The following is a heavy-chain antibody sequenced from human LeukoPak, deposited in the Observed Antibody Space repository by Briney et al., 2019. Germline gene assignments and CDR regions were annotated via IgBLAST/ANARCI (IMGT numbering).Heavy chain of an antibody. J-gene: IGHJ4*02. CDR2: ISWNSGSI. D-gene: IGHD3-10*01. CDR3: AKDGATMVRGGREFDY. V-gene: IGHV3-9*01. CDR1: GFTFDDYA. Sequence: GGSLRLSCAASGFTFDDYAMHWVRQAPGKGLEWVSGISWNSGSIGYADSVKGRFTISRDNAKNSLYLQMNSLRAEDTALYYCAKDGATMVRGGREFDYWGQGTLVTVSS.